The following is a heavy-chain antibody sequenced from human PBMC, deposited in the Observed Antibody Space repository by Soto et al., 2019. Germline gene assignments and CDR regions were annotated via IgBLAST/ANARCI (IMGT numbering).Heavy chain of an antibody. Sequence: QVQLVESGGGVVQPGRSLTIFCTASGFTFKHNAMHWIRQAPAKGLEWVADISFDGSTKNYADSVKGRFTISRDNSKNTLSLQMRALKGEDTATYYCAREGIAEPGPNFYDFWGQGTLVAVSS. J-gene: IGHJ4*02. V-gene: IGHV3-30-3*01. CDR2: ISFDGSTK. D-gene: IGHD6-13*01. CDR1: GFTFKHNA. CDR3: AREGIAEPGPNFYDF.